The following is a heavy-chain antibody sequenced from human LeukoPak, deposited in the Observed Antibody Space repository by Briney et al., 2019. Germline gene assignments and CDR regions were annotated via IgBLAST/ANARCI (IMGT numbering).Heavy chain of an antibody. V-gene: IGHV1-46*01. D-gene: IGHD3-22*01. J-gene: IGHJ3*02. CDR1: GYTFTSYY. Sequence: ASVKVSCKASGYTFTSYYMHWVRQAPGQGLEWMGIINPSGGSTSHAQKFQGRVTMTRDMSTSTVYMELSSLRSEDTAVYYCARDRRDYYDSSEPDAFDIWGQGTMVTVSS. CDR2: INPSGGST. CDR3: ARDRRDYYDSSEPDAFDI.